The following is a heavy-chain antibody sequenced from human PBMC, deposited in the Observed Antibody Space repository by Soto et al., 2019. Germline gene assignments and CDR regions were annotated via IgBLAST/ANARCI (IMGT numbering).Heavy chain of an antibody. CDR1: GSTFSDNS. D-gene: IGHD3-22*01. CDR2: ISKTSTTI. CDR3: TRGHSSGHLFDY. Sequence: EVQLVESGGGLVQPGGSLRLSCAASGSTFSDNSMNWVPQAPGRGLEWVSYISKTSTTIYYAGSVRGRFTISRDSAKNSLSLQMNSLRDDDTAIYYCTRGHSSGHLFDYWGQGTLVTVSS. V-gene: IGHV3-48*02. J-gene: IGHJ4*02.